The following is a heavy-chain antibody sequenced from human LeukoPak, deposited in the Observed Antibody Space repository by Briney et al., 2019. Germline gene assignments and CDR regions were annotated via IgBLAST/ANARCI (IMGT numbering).Heavy chain of an antibody. CDR1: GFPFSSYE. J-gene: IGHJ4*02. CDR2: ISRSGSTI. Sequence: PGGSLRLSCAASGFPFSSYEMNWVRQAPGKGLEWVSYISRSGSTIYYADSVEGRFTISRDNAKNSLYLQMNSLRAEDTAFYYCARESVFYGSGSYYKNPLDYWGQGTLVTVSS. D-gene: IGHD3-10*01. V-gene: IGHV3-48*03. CDR3: ARESVFYGSGSYYKNPLDY.